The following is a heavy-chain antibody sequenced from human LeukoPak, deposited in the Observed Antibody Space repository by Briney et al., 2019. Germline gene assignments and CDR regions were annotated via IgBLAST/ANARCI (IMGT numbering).Heavy chain of an antibody. Sequence: GGSLRLSCAASGFTVSSNYMSWVRQAPGKGLEWVSLIYSGDSTYYADSVKGRFTISGDNSKNTLYLQMNSLRAEDTAVYYCATDHYSYGYFDYWGQGTLVTVSS. CDR1: GFTVSSNY. D-gene: IGHD5-18*01. CDR3: ATDHYSYGYFDY. J-gene: IGHJ4*02. V-gene: IGHV3-53*01. CDR2: IYSGDST.